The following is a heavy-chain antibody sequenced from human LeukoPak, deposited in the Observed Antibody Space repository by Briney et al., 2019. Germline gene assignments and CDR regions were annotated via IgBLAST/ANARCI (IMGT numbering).Heavy chain of an antibody. V-gene: IGHV3-30*02. D-gene: IGHD2-2*01. CDR2: IRHDGSNK. J-gene: IGHJ4*02. Sequence: PGGSLRLSCAASGFTFSSYGMHWVRQAPGKGLEWVAFIRHDGSNKYYADSVKGRFTISRDNSKNTLYLQMNSLRAEDTAVYYCAKDRLGYCISTTCYGFDYWGQGTLVTVSS. CDR1: GFTFSSYG. CDR3: AKDRLGYCISTTCYGFDY.